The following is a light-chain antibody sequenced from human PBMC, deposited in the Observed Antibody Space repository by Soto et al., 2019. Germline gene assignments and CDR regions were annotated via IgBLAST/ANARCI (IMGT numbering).Light chain of an antibody. CDR2: DAS. J-gene: IGKJ2*03. V-gene: IGKV3-20*01. CDR1: QSVSSGY. CDR3: QQYGNSPPFS. Sequence: EIVLTQSPGTLSLSPGEIAILSCRASQSVSSGYLAWYQQRPGQAPRLLMYDASIRATGVPDRFIGSGSGTDFTLTISRLEPEDFAVYYCQQYGNSPPFSFGQGTKLEIK.